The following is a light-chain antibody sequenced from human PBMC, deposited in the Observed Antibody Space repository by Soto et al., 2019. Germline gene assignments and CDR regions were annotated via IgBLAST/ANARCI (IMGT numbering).Light chain of an antibody. CDR3: QQYGSSPRT. J-gene: IGKJ1*01. Sequence: PGERVTLSCRASQSVSSSYLTWYQQKPGQAPRLLIYGASSRATGIPDRFSGSGSGTDFTLTISRLEPEDFAVYYCQQYGSSPRTFGQGTKVDIK. CDR2: GAS. V-gene: IGKV3-20*01. CDR1: QSVSSSY.